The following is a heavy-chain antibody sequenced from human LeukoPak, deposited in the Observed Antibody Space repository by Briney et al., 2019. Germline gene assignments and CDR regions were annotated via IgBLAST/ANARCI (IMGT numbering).Heavy chain of an antibody. J-gene: IGHJ4*02. Sequence: GRSLRLSCVASGFTLSSYGIHWVRQAPGKGLEWVAVIWYYGSHTYYADSVKGRFTISRDNSNNTLYLQMNSLRAEDTAVYYCARDHKAPGGLLWFGEVDSYFDFWGQGTLVTVSS. CDR3: ARDHKAPGGLLWFGEVDSYFDF. CDR2: IWYYGSHT. CDR1: GFTLSSYG. D-gene: IGHD3-10*01. V-gene: IGHV3-33*01.